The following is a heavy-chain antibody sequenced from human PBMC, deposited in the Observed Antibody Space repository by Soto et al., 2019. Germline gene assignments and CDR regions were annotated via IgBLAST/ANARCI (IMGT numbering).Heavy chain of an antibody. CDR2: IKTDESTT. CDR3: ARDTPLSDSGPHFDY. CDR1: GFTFRSHW. J-gene: IGHJ4*02. Sequence: EVQLVESGGDLVQPGGSLRLSCAASGFTFRSHWMHWVRQGPGKGLVWVSRIKTDESTTTYADSVKGRFTISRDNAKNTLYLQMNSLRVEDTAVYYCARDTPLSDSGPHFDYWGQGTLVTVSS. D-gene: IGHD3-10*01. V-gene: IGHV3-74*01.